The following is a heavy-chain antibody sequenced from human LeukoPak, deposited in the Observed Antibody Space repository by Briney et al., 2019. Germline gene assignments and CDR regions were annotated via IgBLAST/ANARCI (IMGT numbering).Heavy chain of an antibody. V-gene: IGHV4-59*01. CDR1: GGSISSYH. D-gene: IGHD3-9*01. J-gene: IGHJ4*02. CDR3: ARSKDILTGYCFDY. CDR2: VYYTGST. Sequence: PSETLSLTCSVSGGSISSYHWSWIRQPPGKGLEWIGYVYYTGSTDYNPSLKSRVTISVDTSKNQFSLKLSSVTAADTAVYYCARSKDILTGYCFDYWGQGTLVTVSS.